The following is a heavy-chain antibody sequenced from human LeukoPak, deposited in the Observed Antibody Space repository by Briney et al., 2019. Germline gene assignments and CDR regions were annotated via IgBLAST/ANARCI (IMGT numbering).Heavy chain of an antibody. CDR1: GFSLSTSGVG. D-gene: IGHD1-26*01. J-gene: IGHJ4*02. CDR3: AHRGSGSYDKLYYFDY. CDR2: IYWNDDK. V-gene: IGHV2-5*01. Sequence: SGPTLVNPTQPLTLTCTFSGFSLSTSGVGVGWIRQPPGKALEWLALIYWNDDKRYSPSLKSRPTITKDTSKNQVVLTMTNMDPVDTATYYCAHRGSGSYDKLYYFDYWGQGTLVTVSS.